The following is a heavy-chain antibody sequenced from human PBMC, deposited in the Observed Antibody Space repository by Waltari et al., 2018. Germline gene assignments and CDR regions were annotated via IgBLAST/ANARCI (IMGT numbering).Heavy chain of an antibody. D-gene: IGHD3-16*01. CDR2: ISSSNTYT. J-gene: IGHJ4*02. Sequence: EVQLVESGGGLVKPGGSLRLSCAASGFTFSSYTMNWVRQAPGKGLEWVSSISSSNTYTFYADSVKGRFTISRDNAKNSLYLQMNSLRAEDTAVYYCARDLDYETPRAYWGQGALVTVSS. V-gene: IGHV3-21*01. CDR3: ARDLDYETPRAY. CDR1: GFTFSSYT.